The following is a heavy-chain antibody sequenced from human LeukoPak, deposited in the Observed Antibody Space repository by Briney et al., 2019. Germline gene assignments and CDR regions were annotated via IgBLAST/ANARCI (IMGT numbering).Heavy chain of an antibody. CDR3: ARDWIQIAEENRFDP. CDR1: GYTFTGYY. J-gene: IGHJ5*02. V-gene: IGHV1-2*02. Sequence: GASVPVSCKASGYTFTGYYMHWVRQAPGQGLEWMGWIDPNSGGTNYAQKFQGAVNMTRDTSISTTYMDLSRLRSDDTAVYYCARDWIQIAEENRFDPWGQGALV. D-gene: IGHD6-13*01. CDR2: IDPNSGGT.